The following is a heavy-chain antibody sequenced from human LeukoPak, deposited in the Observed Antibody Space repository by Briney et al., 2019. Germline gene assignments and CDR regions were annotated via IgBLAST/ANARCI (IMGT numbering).Heavy chain of an antibody. V-gene: IGHV4-34*01. Sequence: SETLSLTCAVYGGSFSGYYWSWIRQPPGKGLEWIGEINHSGSTNYNPSLKSRVTISVDTSKNQFSLHLKSVTAADTGVYYCARGGASSYLYYYYYYMDVWGKGTTVTVSS. CDR1: GGSFSGYY. CDR2: INHSGST. J-gene: IGHJ6*03. CDR3: ARGGASSYLYYYYYYMDV. D-gene: IGHD6-13*01.